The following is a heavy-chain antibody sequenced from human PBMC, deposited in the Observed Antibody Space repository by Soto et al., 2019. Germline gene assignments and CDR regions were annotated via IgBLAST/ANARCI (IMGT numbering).Heavy chain of an antibody. D-gene: IGHD1-1*01. V-gene: IGHV5-51*01. Sequence: GESLKISCKASGYSFPSSWIGWVRQMPGKGLEWMGIIYPGDSDTRYRPSFQGQVTISADKSSSTAYLQWNSLQASDTAMYYCARLPGIVAPGTVFLDNWGQGTMVTVSS. J-gene: IGHJ4*02. CDR1: GYSFPSSW. CDR3: ARLPGIVAPGTVFLDN. CDR2: IYPGDSDT.